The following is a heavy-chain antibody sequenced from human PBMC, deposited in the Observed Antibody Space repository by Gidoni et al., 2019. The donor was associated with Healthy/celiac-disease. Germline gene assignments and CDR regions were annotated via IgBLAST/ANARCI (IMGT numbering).Heavy chain of an antibody. D-gene: IGHD4-17*01. V-gene: IGHV4-61*02. Sequence: QVQLQESGPGLVKPSQTLSLTCTVSGGSISSGSYSWSWIRQPAGKGLEWIGRIYTSGSTNYNPSLKSRVTISVDTSKNQFSLKLSSVTAADTAVYYCAREADYGDSSYYFDYWGQGTLVTVSS. CDR3: AREADYGDSSYYFDY. J-gene: IGHJ4*02. CDR1: GGSISSGSYS. CDR2: IYTSGST.